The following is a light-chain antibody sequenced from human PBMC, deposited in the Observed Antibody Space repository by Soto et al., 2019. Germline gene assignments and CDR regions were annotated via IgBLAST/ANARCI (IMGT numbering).Light chain of an antibody. V-gene: IGLV2-14*03. J-gene: IGLJ1*01. CDR3: SSYTSSSTYV. Sequence: QSALTQPASVSGSPGQSITISCTGTSSDVGGYNYVSWYQQHPGKVPKLMIYDVSNRPSGVSNRFSGSKSGNTASLTISGLQAEDEADYYCSSYTSSSTYVFGMGTKLTVL. CDR2: DVS. CDR1: SSDVGGYNY.